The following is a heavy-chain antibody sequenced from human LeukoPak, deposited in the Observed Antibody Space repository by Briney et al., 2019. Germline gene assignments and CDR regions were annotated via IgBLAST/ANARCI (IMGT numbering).Heavy chain of an antibody. V-gene: IGHV4-39*01. D-gene: IGHD4-11*01. J-gene: IGHJ4*02. Sequence: KTSETLSLTCTVSGGSISSSSYYWGWIRQPAGKGLEWIGSIYYSGSTYYNPSLKSRVTISVDTSKNQFSLKLSSVTATDTAVYYCARRALGNYDYWGQGTLVTVSS. CDR2: IYYSGST. CDR1: GGSISSSSYY. CDR3: ARRALGNYDY.